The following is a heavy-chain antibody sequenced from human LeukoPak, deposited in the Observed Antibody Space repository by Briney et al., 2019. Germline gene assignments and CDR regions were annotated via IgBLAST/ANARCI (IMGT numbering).Heavy chain of an antibody. CDR2: IYSDGRT. Sequence: GGSLRLSCAASGVTVSSNYISWVRQAPGKGLEWVSVIYSDGRTYYTDSVKGRLTISRDNSKNTLFLQMNTLRAEDTALYYCAKPGGPGIAARGAFDSWGQGTLVTVSS. J-gene: IGHJ3*01. CDR1: GVTVSSNY. D-gene: IGHD6-25*01. CDR3: AKPGGPGIAARGAFDS. V-gene: IGHV3-53*01.